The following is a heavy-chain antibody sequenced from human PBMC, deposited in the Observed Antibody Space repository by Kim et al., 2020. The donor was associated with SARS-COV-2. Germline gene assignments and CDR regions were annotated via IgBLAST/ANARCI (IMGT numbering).Heavy chain of an antibody. CDR1: GGSISSYY. J-gene: IGHJ6*02. CDR2: IYYSGST. Sequence: SETLSLTCTVSGGSISSYYWSWIRQPPGKGLEWIGYIYYSGSTNYNPSLKSRVTISVDTSKNQFSLKLSSVTAADTAVYYCARSNGIAAGPYYYYGMDVWGRGTAVTVSS. V-gene: IGHV4-59*08. D-gene: IGHD6-13*01. CDR3: ARSNGIAAGPYYYYGMDV.